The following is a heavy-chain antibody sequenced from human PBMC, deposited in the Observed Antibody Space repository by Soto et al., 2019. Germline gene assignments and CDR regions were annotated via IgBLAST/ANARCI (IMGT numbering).Heavy chain of an antibody. CDR1: GGTFSSYA. Sequence: GASVKVSCKASGGTFSSYAISWVRQAPGQGLEWMGGIIPIFGTANYAQKFQGRVTITADESTSTAYMELSGLRSEDTAVYYCARGVSATAIRSLLYDFDYWGQGTLVTVSS. V-gene: IGHV1-69*13. D-gene: IGHD2-2*02. J-gene: IGHJ4*02. CDR2: IIPIFGTA. CDR3: ARGVSATAIRSLLYDFDY.